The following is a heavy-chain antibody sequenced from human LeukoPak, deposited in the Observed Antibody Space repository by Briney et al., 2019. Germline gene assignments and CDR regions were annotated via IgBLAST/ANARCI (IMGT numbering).Heavy chain of an antibody. CDR3: ARAPSGYDFDY. D-gene: IGHD3-22*01. J-gene: IGHJ4*02. CDR2: IWYDASSK. Sequence: PGGSLRLSCAASGFTLSNHGMHWLRQAPGKGLEWVAVIWYDASSKYYADSVKGRFTISRDSSKNTLYLQMNSLRDEDTAVYYCARAPSGYDFDYWGQGTLVTVSS. V-gene: IGHV3-33*01. CDR1: GFTLSNHG.